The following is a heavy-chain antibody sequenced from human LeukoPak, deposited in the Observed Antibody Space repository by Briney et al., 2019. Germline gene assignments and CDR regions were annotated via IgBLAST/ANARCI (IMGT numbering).Heavy chain of an antibody. CDR3: VKDVEHYYGSGSYSDY. Sequence: GGSLRLSCAASGFTVSSNYMSWVRQAPGKGLEWVSVIYSGGSTYYADSVKGRFTISRDNSKNSLYLQMNSLRAEDTALYYCVKDVEHYYGSGSYSDYWGQGTLVTVSS. CDR1: GFTVSSNY. CDR2: IYSGGST. J-gene: IGHJ4*02. V-gene: IGHV3-53*05. D-gene: IGHD3-10*01.